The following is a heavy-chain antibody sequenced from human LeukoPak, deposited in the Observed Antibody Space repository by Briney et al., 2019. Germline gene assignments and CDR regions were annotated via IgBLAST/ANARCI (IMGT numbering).Heavy chain of an antibody. CDR3: ARVQSAYCGGDCYSRSTKAFDI. CDR1: GFTFSSYA. V-gene: IGHV3-30-3*01. CDR2: ISYDGNNK. D-gene: IGHD2-21*02. J-gene: IGHJ3*02. Sequence: GGSLRLSCAASGFTFSSYAMHWVRQAPGKGLEWVTVISYDGNNKYYAASVKGRFTISRDNSKNMLYLQTNSLRTEDTAVYYCARVQSAYCGGDCYSRSTKAFDIWGQGTMVTVSS.